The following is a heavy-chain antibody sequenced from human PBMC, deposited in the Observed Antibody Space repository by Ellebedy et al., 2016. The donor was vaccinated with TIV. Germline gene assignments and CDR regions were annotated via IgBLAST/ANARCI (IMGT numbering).Heavy chain of an antibody. D-gene: IGHD3-3*01. CDR3: ARGFYPKGVFDY. Sequence: SETLSLTXTVSGGSISSGDYYWSWIRQPPGKGLEWIGYIYYSGSTYYNPSLKSRVTISVDTSKNQFSLKLSSVTAADTAVYYCARGFYPKGVFDYWGQGTLVTVSS. V-gene: IGHV4-30-4*01. CDR2: IYYSGST. J-gene: IGHJ4*02. CDR1: GGSISSGDYY.